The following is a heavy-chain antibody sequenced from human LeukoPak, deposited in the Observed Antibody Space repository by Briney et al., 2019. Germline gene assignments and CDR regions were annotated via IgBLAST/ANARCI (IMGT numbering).Heavy chain of an antibody. Sequence: ASVKLSCKASGYTFTSYGISWVRQAPGQGLEWMGWISAYNGNTNYAQKLQGRVTMTTDTSTSTAYMELRSLRSDDTAVYYCARGYCTNGVCSMYYFDYWGQGTLVTVSS. D-gene: IGHD2-8*01. CDR1: GYTFTSYG. CDR2: ISAYNGNT. CDR3: ARGYCTNGVCSMYYFDY. J-gene: IGHJ4*02. V-gene: IGHV1-18*01.